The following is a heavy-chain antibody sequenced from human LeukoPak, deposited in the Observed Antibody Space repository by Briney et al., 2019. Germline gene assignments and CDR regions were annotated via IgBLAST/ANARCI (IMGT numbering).Heavy chain of an antibody. V-gene: IGHV1-69*05. J-gene: IGHJ6*03. CDR1: GGTFSSYA. CDR2: IIPIFGTA. D-gene: IGHD1-7*01. Sequence: SVKVSCKASGGTFSSYAISWVRQAPGQGLEWMGGIIPIFGTANYAQKFQGRVTITTDESTSTAYMELSSLRSEDTAVYYCARGELELHYYYYYMDVWGKGTTVTASS. CDR3: ARGELELHYYYYYMDV.